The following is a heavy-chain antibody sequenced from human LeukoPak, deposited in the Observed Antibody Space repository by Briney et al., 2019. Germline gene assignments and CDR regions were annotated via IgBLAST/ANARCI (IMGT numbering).Heavy chain of an antibody. Sequence: GCSLRLSCAASGFKFDDYEMSWVRQVPGNGQESVSGISKSGRATGYGHSVKGRFTISRDNAKNALFLQMTSLRAEDTALYHCARVPGSHYYYYMDVWGKGAAVTVSS. CDR3: ARVPGSHYYYYMDV. J-gene: IGHJ6*03. CDR2: ISKSGRAT. CDR1: GFKFDDYE. V-gene: IGHV3-20*01.